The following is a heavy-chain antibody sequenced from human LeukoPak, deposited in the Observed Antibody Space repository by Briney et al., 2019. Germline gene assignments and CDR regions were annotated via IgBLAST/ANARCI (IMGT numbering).Heavy chain of an antibody. CDR3: ARAVGYCSGGSCSLDY. CDR2: INHSGST. V-gene: IGHV4-34*01. D-gene: IGHD2-15*01. J-gene: IGHJ4*02. Sequence: SETLSPTCAVYGGSFSGYYWSWSRQPPGKGLEWIGEINHSGSTNYNPSLKSRVTISVDTSKNQFSLKLSSVTAADTAVFYCARAVGYCSGGSCSLDYWGQGTLVTVSS. CDR1: GGSFSGYY.